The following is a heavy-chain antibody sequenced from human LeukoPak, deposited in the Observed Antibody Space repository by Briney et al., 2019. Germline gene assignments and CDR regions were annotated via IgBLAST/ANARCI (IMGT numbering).Heavy chain of an antibody. J-gene: IGHJ5*02. CDR1: GFTFTSSA. Sequence: SVKVSCKASGFTFTSSAMQWVRQARGQRLEWIGWIVVGSGNTNYAQKFQERVTTTRDMSTSTAYMELSSLRSEDTAVYYCAAEATVGATIRPALDPWGQGTLVTVSS. D-gene: IGHD1-26*01. V-gene: IGHV1-58*02. CDR2: IVVGSGNT. CDR3: AAEATVGATIRPALDP.